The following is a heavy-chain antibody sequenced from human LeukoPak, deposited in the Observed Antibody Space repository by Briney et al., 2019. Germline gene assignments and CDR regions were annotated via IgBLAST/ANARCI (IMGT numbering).Heavy chain of an antibody. J-gene: IGHJ4*02. V-gene: IGHV1-2*04. CDR2: INPNSGGT. CDR3: ARGGYYYDSSGYAPI. D-gene: IGHD3-22*01. Sequence: GASVKVSCKASGYTCTGYYMHWVRQAPGQGLEWMGWINPNSGGTNYAQKFQGWVTMTRDTSISTAYMELSRLRSDDTAVYYCARGGYYYDSSGYAPIWGQGTLVTVSS. CDR1: GYTCTGYY.